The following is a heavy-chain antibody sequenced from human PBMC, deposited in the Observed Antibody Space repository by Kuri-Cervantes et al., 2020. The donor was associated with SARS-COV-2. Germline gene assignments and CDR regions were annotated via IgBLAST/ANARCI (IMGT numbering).Heavy chain of an antibody. CDR2: ISSSSSYI. CDR3: ARGGMVVGSSGWYGEDYYYYMDV. Sequence: GGSLRLSCAASGFTFSSYWMSWVRQAPGKGLEWVSSISSSSSYIYYADSVKGRFTISRDNAKNSLYLQVNSLRAEDTAVYYCARGGMVVGSSGWYGEDYYYYMDVWGKGTTVTVSS. J-gene: IGHJ6*03. V-gene: IGHV3-21*01. CDR1: GFTFSSYW. D-gene: IGHD6-19*01.